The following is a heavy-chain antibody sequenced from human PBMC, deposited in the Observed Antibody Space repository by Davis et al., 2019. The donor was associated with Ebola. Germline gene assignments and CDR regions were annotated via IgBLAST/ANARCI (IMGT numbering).Heavy chain of an antibody. V-gene: IGHV5-10-1*01. J-gene: IGHJ4*02. D-gene: IGHD2-15*01. Sequence: PGGSLRLSCKGSAYIFTSYWISWVRQLPGKGLEWMGTIDPSDSYTNYSPSFQGHVTISADKSISTAYLQWSSLKASDTAMYYCARITFTVVVAATLWGQGTLVTVSS. CDR1: AYIFTSYW. CDR2: IDPSDSYT. CDR3: ARITFTVVVAATL.